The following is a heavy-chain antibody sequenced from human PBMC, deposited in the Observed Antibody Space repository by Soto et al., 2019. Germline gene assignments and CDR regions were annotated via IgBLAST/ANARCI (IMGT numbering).Heavy chain of an antibody. V-gene: IGHV4-39*01. Sequence: SETLSLTCTVSGGSISSSSYYWGWIRQPPGKGLEWIGSIYYSGSTYYNPSLKSRVTISVDTSKNQFSLKLSSVTAADTAVYYCARRRNYDILTGYPFNYWGPGTLVTVSS. CDR3: ARRRNYDILTGYPFNY. D-gene: IGHD3-9*01. CDR1: GGSISSSSYY. CDR2: IYYSGST. J-gene: IGHJ4*02.